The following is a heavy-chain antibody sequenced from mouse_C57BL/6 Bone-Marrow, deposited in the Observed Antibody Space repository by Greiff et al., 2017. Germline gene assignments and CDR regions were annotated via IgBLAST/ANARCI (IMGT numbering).Heavy chain of an antibody. CDR2: IDPENGDT. Sequence: EVQLQESGAELVRPGASVKLSCTASGFNIKDDYMHWVKQRPEQGLEWIGWIDPENGDTEYASKFQGKATITADTSSNTAYLQLSSLTSEDTAVYYGTTGHYCVSSYVGWYLDVGGTGTTVTVSS. CDR3: TTGHYCVSSYVGWYLDV. CDR1: GFNIKDDY. D-gene: IGHD1-1*01. V-gene: IGHV14-4*01. J-gene: IGHJ1*03.